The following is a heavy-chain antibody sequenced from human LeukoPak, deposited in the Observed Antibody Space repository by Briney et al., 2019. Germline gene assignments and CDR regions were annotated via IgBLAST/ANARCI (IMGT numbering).Heavy chain of an antibody. CDR2: IRYDGSNK. V-gene: IGHV3-30*02. Sequence: GGSLRLSCAASGFTFSSYGMHWVRQAPGKGLEWVAFIRYDGSNKYYADSVKGRFTISRDNSKNTLYLQMNSLRAEDTAVYYCAKDGSYSSSSFDYWGQGTLVTVSS. CDR3: AKDGSYSSSSFDY. D-gene: IGHD6-6*01. CDR1: GFTFSSYG. J-gene: IGHJ4*02.